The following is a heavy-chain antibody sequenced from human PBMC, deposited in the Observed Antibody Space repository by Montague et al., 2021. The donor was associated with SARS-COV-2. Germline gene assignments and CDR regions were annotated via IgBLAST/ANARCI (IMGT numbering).Heavy chain of an antibody. CDR3: ARGGFSPMVVVVIRDPFDY. D-gene: IGHD3-22*01. Sequence: SETLSLTCTVSGGSISSSSYYWGWIRQPPGKGLEWIGSNYYSGSTYYNPSLKSRVTISVDTSKNQFSLKLSAVTAADTAVYYCARGGFSPMVVVVIRDPFDYWGQGTLVTVSS. CDR2: NYYSGST. V-gene: IGHV4-39*07. J-gene: IGHJ4*02. CDR1: GGSISSSSYY.